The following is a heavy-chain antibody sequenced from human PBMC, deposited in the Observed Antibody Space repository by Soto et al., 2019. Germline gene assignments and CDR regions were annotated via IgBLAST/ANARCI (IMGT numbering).Heavy chain of an antibody. J-gene: IGHJ4*02. V-gene: IGHV1-69*13. D-gene: IGHD3-22*01. Sequence: SVKVSCKASGGTFSSYAISWVRQAPGQGLGWMGGIIPIFGTANYAQKFQGRVTITADESTSTAYMELSSLRSEDTAVYYCARVRAYYYDSSGYYYGFDYWGQGTLVTVSS. CDR2: IIPIFGTA. CDR1: GGTFSSYA. CDR3: ARVRAYYYDSSGYYYGFDY.